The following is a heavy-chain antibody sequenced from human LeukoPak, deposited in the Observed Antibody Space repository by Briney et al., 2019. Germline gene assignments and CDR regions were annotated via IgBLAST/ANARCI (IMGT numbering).Heavy chain of an antibody. CDR3: AKVIVVVSAARDAFDI. J-gene: IGHJ3*02. Sequence: GGSLRLSCAASGFTFSSYAMSWVRQAPGKGLEWVSAISGSGGSTYYADSVKGRFTISRDNSKNTLYLQMNSLRAEDTAVYYCAKVIVVVSAARDAFDIWGQGTMVTVSS. CDR2: ISGSGGST. V-gene: IGHV3-23*01. D-gene: IGHD2-2*01. CDR1: GFTFSSYA.